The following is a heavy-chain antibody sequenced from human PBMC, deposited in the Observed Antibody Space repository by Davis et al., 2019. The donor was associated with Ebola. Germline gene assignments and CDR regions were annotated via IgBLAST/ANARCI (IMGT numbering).Heavy chain of an antibody. Sequence: MPSETLSLTCTVSGGSISSYYWTCIRQPPGKGLEWIGYIYYSGSTHYNPSLKSRVTISVDTSKNQFSLKLSSVTAADTAVYYCARLGYDYNNYGAYVDYGGQGTLVTVSS. D-gene: IGHD4-11*01. J-gene: IGHJ4*02. CDR2: IYYSGST. CDR1: GGSISSYY. CDR3: ARLGYDYNNYGAYVDY. V-gene: IGHV4-59*08.